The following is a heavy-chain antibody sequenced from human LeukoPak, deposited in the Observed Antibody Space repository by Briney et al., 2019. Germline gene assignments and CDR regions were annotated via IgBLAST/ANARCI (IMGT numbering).Heavy chain of an antibody. J-gene: IGHJ4*02. Sequence: GGSLRLSCAASGFTVSSNSMNWVRQAPGKGLEWVGRIKPKTDGETTEYAAPVKDRFSISRDDSKSMMYLQMNSLKTEDTAVYYCITPLPYSAQGGQGTLVTVSS. CDR3: ITPLPYSAQ. V-gene: IGHV3-15*07. CDR1: GFTVSSNS. CDR2: IKPKTDGETT. D-gene: IGHD2-21*01.